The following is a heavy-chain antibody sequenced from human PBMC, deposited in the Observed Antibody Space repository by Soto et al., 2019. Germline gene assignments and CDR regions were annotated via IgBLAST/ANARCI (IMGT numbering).Heavy chain of an antibody. D-gene: IGHD5-12*01. CDR2: IYYSGST. V-gene: IGHV4-59*01. J-gene: IGHJ6*02. CDR1: GGSISSYY. CDR3: ARDSHVTWLYGMDV. Sequence: SETLSLTCTVSGGSISSYYWSWIRQPPGKGLEWIGYIYYSGSTNYNPSLKSRVTISVDTSRNQFSLKLSSVTAADTDVYYCARDSHVTWLYGMDVWGQGTTVTVFS.